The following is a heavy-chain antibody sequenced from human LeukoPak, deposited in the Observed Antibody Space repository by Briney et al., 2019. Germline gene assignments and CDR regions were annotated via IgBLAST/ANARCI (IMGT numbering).Heavy chain of an antibody. Sequence: PGGSLRLSCTASGFTFGDYAMSGVRQAPGKGLEWVGFIRSKAYGGTTEYAASVKGRFTISRDDSKSIAYLQMNSLKTEDTAVYYCTRSYITIFGVVMGSLGYWGQGTLVTVSS. CDR1: GFTFGDYA. CDR3: TRSYITIFGVVMGSLGY. CDR2: IRSKAYGGTT. J-gene: IGHJ4*02. V-gene: IGHV3-49*04. D-gene: IGHD3-3*01.